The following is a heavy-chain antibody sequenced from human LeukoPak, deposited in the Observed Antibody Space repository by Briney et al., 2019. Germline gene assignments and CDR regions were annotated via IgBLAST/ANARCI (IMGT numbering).Heavy chain of an antibody. J-gene: IGHJ4*02. Sequence: ASVKVSCKASGYTFTSYDINWVRRAPGQGLEWMGWMNPNSGNTVYAQKFQGRVTITRNTSISTAYMELSSLRSEDTAVYYCARASYAANDYWGQGTLVTVSS. CDR3: ARASYAANDY. D-gene: IGHD2/OR15-2a*01. CDR1: GYTFTSYD. CDR2: MNPNSGNT. V-gene: IGHV1-8*03.